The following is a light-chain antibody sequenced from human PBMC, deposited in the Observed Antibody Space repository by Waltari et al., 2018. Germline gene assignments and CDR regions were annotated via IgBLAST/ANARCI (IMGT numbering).Light chain of an antibody. V-gene: IGKV3-11*01. Sequence: ESVLTQSPATLSLSPGERATLSCRASQSVSSYLAWYQQKPGQAPRLLIYEASDRATGIPARFSGSGAGTEFTLTISSLEPEDFAVYYCQQRSTWPLTFGGGTKVEIK. CDR3: QQRSTWPLT. CDR2: EAS. CDR1: QSVSSY. J-gene: IGKJ4*01.